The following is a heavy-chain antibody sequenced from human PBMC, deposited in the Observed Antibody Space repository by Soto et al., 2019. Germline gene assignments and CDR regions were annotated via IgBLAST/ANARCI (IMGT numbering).Heavy chain of an antibody. CDR3: TTPEFGGVIVHY. D-gene: IGHD3-16*02. Sequence: EVQLVESGGGLVKPGGSLRLSCAASGFTFSNAWMRWVRQAPGKGLEWVGRIKSKTDGGTTDYAAPVKGRFTISRDDSKNTLYLQMNSLKTEDTAVYYCTTPEFGGVIVHYWGQGTLVTVSS. CDR2: IKSKTDGGTT. CDR1: GFTFSNAW. V-gene: IGHV3-15*01. J-gene: IGHJ4*02.